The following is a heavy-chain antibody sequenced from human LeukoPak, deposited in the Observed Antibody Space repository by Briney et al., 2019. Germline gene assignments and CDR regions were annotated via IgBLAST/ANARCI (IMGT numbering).Heavy chain of an antibody. CDR1: GFTFSSYG. V-gene: IGHV3-30*18. Sequence: PGRSLRLSCAASGFTFSSYGIHWVRQAPGKGLEWVAVISYDGSNKYYADSVKGRFTISRDNSRNTLYLQMNSLRAEDTAVYYCAKEGVYSSSSFGFLRHAMDVWGQGTTVTVSS. CDR3: AKEGVYSSSSFGFLRHAMDV. CDR2: ISYDGSNK. J-gene: IGHJ6*02. D-gene: IGHD6-6*01.